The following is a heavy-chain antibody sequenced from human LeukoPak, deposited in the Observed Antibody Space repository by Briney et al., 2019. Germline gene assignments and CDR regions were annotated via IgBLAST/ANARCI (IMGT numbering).Heavy chain of an antibody. CDR1: GYTLTGYY. CDR2: INPNSGGA. V-gene: IGHV1-2*02. J-gene: IGHJ4*02. D-gene: IGHD3-22*01. CDR3: ARGSAEKDYDSSGFDY. Sequence: ASVKVSCKASGYTLTGYYMHWVRQAPGQGLEWMGWINPNSGGANYAQKFQGRVTMTRDTSISTAYMELSRLRSDDTAVYYCARGSAEKDYDSSGFDYWGQGTLVTVSS.